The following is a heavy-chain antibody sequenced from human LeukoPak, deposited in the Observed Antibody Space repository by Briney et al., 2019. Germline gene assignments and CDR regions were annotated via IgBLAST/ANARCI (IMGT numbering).Heavy chain of an antibody. CDR2: RKPNSGNT. J-gene: IGHJ4*02. CDR3: SRVHSAARPTEGVAQ. D-gene: IGHD6-6*01. V-gene: IGHV1-8*01. Sequence: GASGKVSCKPSLYTVTSYDVVGVRQAAGQGLEGMGWRKPNSGNTGYAQKSQGTVTMTRNNSIRPAYMELSRLRSQGTAVYYLSRVHSAARPTEGVAQWGQGPLVRVFS. CDR1: LYTVTSYD.